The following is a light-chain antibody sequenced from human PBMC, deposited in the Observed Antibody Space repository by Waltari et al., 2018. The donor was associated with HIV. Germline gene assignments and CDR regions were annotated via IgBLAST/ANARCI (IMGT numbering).Light chain of an antibody. Sequence: SYELTHPPSVSVSPGQTASIPCPGDKLGDKYACWYQQKPGQSPVLVIYQDSKRPSGIPERFSGSNSGNTATLTISGTQAMDEADYYCQAWDSSTYVVFGGGTKLTVL. CDR1: KLGDKY. J-gene: IGLJ2*01. CDR2: QDS. CDR3: QAWDSSTYVV. V-gene: IGLV3-1*01.